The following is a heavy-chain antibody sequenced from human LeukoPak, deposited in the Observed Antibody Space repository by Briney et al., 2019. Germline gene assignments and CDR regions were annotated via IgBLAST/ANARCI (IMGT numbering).Heavy chain of an antibody. J-gene: IGHJ6*02. CDR1: GGSISSSDW. V-gene: IGHV4-4*02. CDR3: ARGQYDSSGYGLYYYYGMDV. Sequence: PSETLSLTCAVSGGSISSSDWWSWVRQPPGKGLEWIGEIYHRGSTNYNPSLKSRVTISVDKSKNQFSLKLSSVTAADTAVYYCARGQYDSSGYGLYYYYGMDVWGQGTTVTVSS. CDR2: IYHRGST. D-gene: IGHD3-22*01.